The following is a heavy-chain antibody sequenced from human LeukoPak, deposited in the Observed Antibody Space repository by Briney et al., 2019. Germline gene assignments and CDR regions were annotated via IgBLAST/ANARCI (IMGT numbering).Heavy chain of an antibody. V-gene: IGHV1-8*01. J-gene: IGHJ5*02. CDR1: GYPYTTWE. D-gene: IGHD1-14*01. Sequence: ASVKVSCKTSGYPYTTWEINWVRQAAGQGLEWMGWVHPNSGNTAYAQKFQGRVTMTRDTSISTAYMELSGLRFDDTAVYFCARGPRNDPWGQGTLVTVSS. CDR2: VHPNSGNT. CDR3: ARGPRNDP.